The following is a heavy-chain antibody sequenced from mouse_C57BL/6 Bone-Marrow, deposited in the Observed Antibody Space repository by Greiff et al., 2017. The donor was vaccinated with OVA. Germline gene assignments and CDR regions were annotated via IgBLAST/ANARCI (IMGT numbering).Heavy chain of an antibody. J-gene: IGHJ4*01. CDR1: GFNIKDDY. V-gene: IGHV14-4*01. CDR2: IDPENGDT. CDR3: TNTCYAMDY. Sequence: EVHLVESGAELVRPGASVKLSCTASGFNIKDDYMHWVKQRPEQGLEWIGWIDPENGDTEYASKFQGKATITADTSSNTAYLQLSSLTSEDTAVYYCTNTCYAMDYWGQGTSVTVSS. D-gene: IGHD5-1-1*01.